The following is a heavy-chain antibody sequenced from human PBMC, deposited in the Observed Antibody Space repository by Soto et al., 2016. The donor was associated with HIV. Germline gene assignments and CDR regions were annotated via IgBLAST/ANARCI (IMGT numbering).Heavy chain of an antibody. CDR1: GYTFTGNY. D-gene: IGHD6-13*01. CDR2: INPNSGGT. J-gene: IGHJ3*02. Sequence: QVQLVQSGAEVKKPGASVKVSCKASGYTFTGNYMHWVRQAPGRGLEWMGWINPNSGGTNYAQKFQGRVTMTRDTSISTAYMELSRLRSDDTAVYYCAKYPYSSTWEAFDIWGQGTMVTVSS. CDR3: AKYPYSSTWEAFDI. V-gene: IGHV1-2*02.